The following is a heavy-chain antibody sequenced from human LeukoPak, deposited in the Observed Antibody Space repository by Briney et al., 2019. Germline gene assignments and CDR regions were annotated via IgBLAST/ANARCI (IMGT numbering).Heavy chain of an antibody. Sequence: SGPTLVKPTQTLTLTCSFSGFSLSTSGVGLDWIRQPPGKALDSLALLYLDDDNRYTPSPNSRPTIIKHTSKNQVVLTMTNMDPVDTATYYCAHRRDDILTGYYRTYYFNYWGQGTLVTVSS. J-gene: IGHJ4*02. CDR3: AHRRDDILTGYYRTYYFNY. V-gene: IGHV2-5*02. D-gene: IGHD3-9*01. CDR1: GFSLSTSGVG. CDR2: LYLDDDN.